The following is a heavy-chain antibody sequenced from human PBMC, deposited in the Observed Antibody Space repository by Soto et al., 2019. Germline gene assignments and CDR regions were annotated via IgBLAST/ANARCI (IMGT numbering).Heavy chain of an antibody. D-gene: IGHD3-22*01. CDR3: AKSPGMYYYDSSGYYHYDY. V-gene: IGHV3-74*01. Sequence: PVGSLRLSCAASGFTFRSYWMQWVRQAPGKGLVWVSRINRDGSNTTYADSVEGRFTISRDNAKNTLYLQMNSLRAEDTAVYYCAKSPGMYYYDSSGYYHYDYWGQGTLVTVSS. CDR2: INRDGSNT. J-gene: IGHJ4*02. CDR1: GFTFRSYW.